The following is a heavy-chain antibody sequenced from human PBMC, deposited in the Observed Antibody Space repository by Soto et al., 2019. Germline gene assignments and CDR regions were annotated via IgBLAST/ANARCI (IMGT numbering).Heavy chain of an antibody. V-gene: IGHV1-46*01. J-gene: IGHJ6*04. CDR1: GYTFTSYY. D-gene: IGHD5-18*01. CDR2: INPSGGST. CDR3: ARDRTDTAMASYYYYGMEV. Sequence: ASVKISCKASGYTFTSYYMHWVRQAPGQGLEWMGIINPSGGSTSYAQKFQGRVTMTRDTSTSTVYMELSSLRSEDTAVYYCARDRTDTAMASYYYYGMEVWGEGTTVTVSS.